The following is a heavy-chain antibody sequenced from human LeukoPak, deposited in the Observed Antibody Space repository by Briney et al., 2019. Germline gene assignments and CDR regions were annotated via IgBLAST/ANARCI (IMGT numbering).Heavy chain of an antibody. CDR3: ATMTIFGVVIDDV. CDR2: IYYSGST. D-gene: IGHD3-3*01. J-gene: IGHJ6*04. V-gene: IGHV4-31*03. CDR1: GGSISSGGYY. Sequence: SQTLSLTCTVSGGSISSGGYYWSWIRQHPGKGLEWIGHIYYSGSTYYNPSLRSRVTISVDTSKNQFSLKLSSVTAADTAVYYCATMTIFGVVIDDVWGKGTTVTVSS.